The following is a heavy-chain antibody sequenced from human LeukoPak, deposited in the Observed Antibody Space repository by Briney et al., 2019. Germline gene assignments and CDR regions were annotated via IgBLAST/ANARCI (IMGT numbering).Heavy chain of an antibody. CDR3: AKASADGAIDFDY. Sequence: LSLTCAVYGGSFSNYCWTWIRQAPGKGLEWVAVISYDGSNKYYADSVKGRFTISRDNSKNTLYLQMNSLRAEDTAVYYCAKASADGAIDFDYWGQGTLVTVSS. D-gene: IGHD1-26*01. V-gene: IGHV3-30*18. CDR2: ISYDGSNK. CDR1: GGSFSNYC. J-gene: IGHJ4*02.